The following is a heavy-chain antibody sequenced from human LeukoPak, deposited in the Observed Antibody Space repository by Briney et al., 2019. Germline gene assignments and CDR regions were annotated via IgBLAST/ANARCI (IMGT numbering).Heavy chain of an antibody. J-gene: IGHJ6*03. CDR1: GYTFTSYG. D-gene: IGHD3-10*01. V-gene: IGHV1-46*01. CDR3: ARGPRITLVRGGQWYYYMDV. CDR2: INPSGGST. Sequence: ASVKVSCKASGYTFTSYGISWVRRAPGQGLEWMGIINPSGGSTNYAQKFQGRVTMTRDTSTSTAYMELRSMRSEDTAVYYCARGPRITLVRGGQWYYYMDVWGKGTTVTISS.